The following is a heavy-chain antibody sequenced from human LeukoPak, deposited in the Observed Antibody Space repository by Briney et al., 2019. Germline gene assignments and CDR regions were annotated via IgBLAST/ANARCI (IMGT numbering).Heavy chain of an antibody. V-gene: IGHV3-30-3*01. J-gene: IGHJ4*02. CDR1: GFTFSSYA. D-gene: IGHD1-26*01. CDR2: ISYDGSNE. CDR3: ARDRVGATDYFDY. Sequence: GGSLRLSCAASGFTFSSYAMHWVRQAPGKGLEWVAVISYDGSNEYYADSVKGRFTISRDNSKNTLYLQVNSLRAEDTAVYYCARDRVGATDYFDYWGQGTLVTVSS.